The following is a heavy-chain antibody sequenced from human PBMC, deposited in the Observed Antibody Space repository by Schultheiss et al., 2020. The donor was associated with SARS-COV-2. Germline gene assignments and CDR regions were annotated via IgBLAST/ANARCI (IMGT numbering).Heavy chain of an antibody. V-gene: IGHV3-30*03. J-gene: IGHJ3*02. Sequence: GGSLRLSCAASGFTFSSYAMYWVRQAPGKGLEWVAVISYHGTNKFYADSVRGRFTISRDNSKNTLYLQMNSLRAEDTAVYYCARDRDYYDSSGYFTEAAFDIWGQGTMVTVSS. D-gene: IGHD3-22*01. CDR2: ISYHGTNK. CDR1: GFTFSSYA. CDR3: ARDRDYYDSSGYFTEAAFDI.